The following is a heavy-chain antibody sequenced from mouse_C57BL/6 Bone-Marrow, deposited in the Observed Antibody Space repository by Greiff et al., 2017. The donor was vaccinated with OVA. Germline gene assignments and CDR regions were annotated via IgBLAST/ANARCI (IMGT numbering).Heavy chain of an antibody. CDR1: GYTFTTYV. Sequence: QVQLQQPGAELVKPGASVKLSCKASGYTFTTYVMHWVKQRPGQGLEWIGMIHPNSGSTNYNEKFKSKATLTVDKSSSTAYMQLSSLTSEDSAVYYCAPYSNYPFDYWGQGTTLTVSS. CDR3: APYSNYPFDY. D-gene: IGHD2-5*01. CDR2: IHPNSGST. J-gene: IGHJ2*01. V-gene: IGHV1-64*01.